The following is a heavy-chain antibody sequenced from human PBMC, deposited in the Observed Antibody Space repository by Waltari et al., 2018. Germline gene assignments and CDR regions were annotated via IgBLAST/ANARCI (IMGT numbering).Heavy chain of an antibody. J-gene: IGHJ4*02. CDR1: GDSVSSKTAA. Sequence: QVQLQQSGPGLVKPSQTLSLTCAISGDSVSSKTAAWNWIRQSPSRGLEWLGRTYYRSRCYNNYGVSVKSRITVNQATSKNQFSLQLSSVTPEDTAVYYCARDPPDGYTYFDYWGQGTLVTVSS. CDR2: TYYRSRCYN. V-gene: IGHV6-1*01. CDR3: ARDPPDGYTYFDY. D-gene: IGHD3-16*01.